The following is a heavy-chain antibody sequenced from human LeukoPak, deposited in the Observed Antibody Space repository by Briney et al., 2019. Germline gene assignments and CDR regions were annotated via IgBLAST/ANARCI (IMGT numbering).Heavy chain of an antibody. V-gene: IGHV1-18*01. D-gene: IGHD6-13*01. CDR3: AREIAAAGRLYYYYYGMDV. CDR2: ISAYNGNT. J-gene: IGHJ6*02. Sequence: GASEKVSCKASGYTFTSYGISWVRQAPGQGLEWMGWISAYNGNTNYAQKLQGRVTMTTDTSTSTAYMELRSLRSDDTAVYYCAREIAAAGRLYYYYYGMDVWGQGTTVTVSS. CDR1: GYTFTSYG.